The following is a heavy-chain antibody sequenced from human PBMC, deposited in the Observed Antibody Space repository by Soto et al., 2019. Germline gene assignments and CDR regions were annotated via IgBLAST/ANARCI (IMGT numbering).Heavy chain of an antibody. CDR1: GYTFTSYY. Sequence: GASVKVSCKASGYTFTSYYMHWVRQAPGQGLEWMGIINPSGGSTSYAQKFQGRVTMTRDTSTSTVYMELSSLRSEDTAVYYCARGHFIVVVPAAMAGDYYYYYMDVWGKGTTVTVSS. V-gene: IGHV1-46*03. D-gene: IGHD2-2*01. CDR3: ARGHFIVVVPAAMAGDYYYYYMDV. CDR2: INPSGGST. J-gene: IGHJ6*03.